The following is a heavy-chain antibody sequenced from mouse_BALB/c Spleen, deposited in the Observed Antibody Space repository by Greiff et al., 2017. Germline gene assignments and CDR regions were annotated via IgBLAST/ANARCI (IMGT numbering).Heavy chain of an antibody. CDR2: IYPGNSDT. D-gene: IGHD2-2*01. J-gene: IGHJ3*01. Sequence: EVQLQQSGTVLARPGASVKMSCKASGYSFTSYWMHWVKQRPGQGLEWIGAIYPGNSDTSYNQKFKGKAKLTAVTSASTAYMELSSLTNEDSAVYYCTRSYGYDGPAWFAYWGQGTLVTVSA. CDR1: GYSFTSYW. CDR3: TRSYGYDGPAWFAY. V-gene: IGHV1-5*01.